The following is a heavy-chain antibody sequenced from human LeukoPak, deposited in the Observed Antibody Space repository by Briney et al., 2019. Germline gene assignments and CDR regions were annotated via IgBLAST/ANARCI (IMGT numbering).Heavy chain of an antibody. V-gene: IGHV3-23*01. D-gene: IGHD2-15*01. CDR1: GFTFSSYA. CDR3: AKDLSSSSSVVVVAAKHDY. J-gene: IGHJ4*02. CDR2: ISGSSGST. Sequence: GGSLRLSCAASGFTFSSYAMSWVRQAPGKGLEWVSAISGSSGSTYYADSVKGRFTVSRDNSKNTLYLQMNSLRAEDTAVYYCAKDLSSSSSVVVVAAKHDYWGQGTLVTVSS.